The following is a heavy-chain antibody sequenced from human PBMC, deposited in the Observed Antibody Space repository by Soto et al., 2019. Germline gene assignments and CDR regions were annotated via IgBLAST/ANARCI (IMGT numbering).Heavy chain of an antibody. V-gene: IGHV4-59*01. CDR1: GGSISSYY. D-gene: IGHD6-13*01. CDR3: ARVVGAAAGIGWFDP. CDR2: IYYSGSP. J-gene: IGHJ5*02. Sequence: QVQLQESGPGLVKPSETLSLTCTVSGGSISSYYWSWIRQPPGKGLEWIGYIYYSGSPNYNPSLKRRVIISVDTSKNQFSLKLSSVTAADTAVYYCARVVGAAAGIGWFDPWGQGTLVTVSS.